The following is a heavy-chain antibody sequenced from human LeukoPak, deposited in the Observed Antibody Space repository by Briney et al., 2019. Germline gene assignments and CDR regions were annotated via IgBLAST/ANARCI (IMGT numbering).Heavy chain of an antibody. CDR3: ARIHRYCSGGACYVLDN. V-gene: IGHV4-59*02. CDR2: VYYSGST. J-gene: IGHJ4*02. CDR1: GGSVSGYY. D-gene: IGHD2-15*01. Sequence: PSETLSLTCVVSGGSVSGYYWGWIRQPPGRGLEWLGYVYYSGSTNYNPSFKSRITISVDTSRNQFSLQLSSVTAADTAVYYCARIHRYCSGGACYVLDNWGQGTLVAVSS.